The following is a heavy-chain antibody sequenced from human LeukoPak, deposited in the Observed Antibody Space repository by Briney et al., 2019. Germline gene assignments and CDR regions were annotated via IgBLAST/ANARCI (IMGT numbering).Heavy chain of an antibody. CDR1: GFSISSSA. D-gene: IGHD4-11*01. V-gene: IGHV3-21*01. CDR2: MSNSGSYV. J-gene: IGHJ3*02. CDR3: ARGLPYNDAFDI. Sequence: GGSLRLSCAASGFSISSSAMNWVRQAPGKGLEWVSSMSNSGSYVYYADAVEGRFTISRDNAKNSLNLQMNSLRAEDTALYYCARGLPYNDAFDIWGQGTMVTVSS.